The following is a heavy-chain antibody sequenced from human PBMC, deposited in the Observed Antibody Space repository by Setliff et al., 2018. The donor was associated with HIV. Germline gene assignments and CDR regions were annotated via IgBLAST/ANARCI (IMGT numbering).Heavy chain of an antibody. Sequence: GGSLRLSCAASGFTFSSYWMSWVRQAPGKGLEWVANIKQDGSEKYYVDSVKGRFTISRDNAKNSLYLQMNSLRAEDTAVYYCARDRGESRTNYFDYWGQGTLVTVSS. CDR1: GFTFSSYW. CDR3: ARDRGESRTNYFDY. J-gene: IGHJ4*02. V-gene: IGHV3-7*03. CDR2: IKQDGSEK. D-gene: IGHD3-10*01.